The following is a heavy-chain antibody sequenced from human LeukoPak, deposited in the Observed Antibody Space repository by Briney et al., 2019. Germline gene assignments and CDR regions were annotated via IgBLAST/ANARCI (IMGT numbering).Heavy chain of an antibody. CDR2: IRSKAYGGTT. CDR1: GFTFSDYA. Sequence: GGSLRLSCTASGFTFSDYAMSWVRQAPGKGLEWVGFIRSKAYGGTTEYAASVKGRFTISRDDSKSIAYLQMNSLKTEDTAVYYCTRDRGDDDYWGQGTLVTVSS. CDR3: TRDRGDDDY. V-gene: IGHV3-49*04. D-gene: IGHD2-21*02. J-gene: IGHJ4*02.